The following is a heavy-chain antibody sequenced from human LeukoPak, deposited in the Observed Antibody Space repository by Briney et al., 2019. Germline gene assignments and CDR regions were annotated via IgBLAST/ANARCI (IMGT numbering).Heavy chain of an antibody. J-gene: IGHJ6*02. CDR3: AKSGSYYYGMDV. D-gene: IGHD1-26*01. Sequence: GGSLRLSSAASGFTFSSYAMSWVRQAPGKGLEWVSAISGSGGSTYYADSVKGRFTISRDNSKNTLYLQMNSLRAEDTAVYYCAKSGSYYYGMDVWGQGTTVTVSS. CDR1: GFTFSSYA. CDR2: ISGSGGST. V-gene: IGHV3-23*01.